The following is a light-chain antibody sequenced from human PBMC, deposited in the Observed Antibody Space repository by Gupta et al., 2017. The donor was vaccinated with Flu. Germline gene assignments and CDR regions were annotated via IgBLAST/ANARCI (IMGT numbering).Light chain of an antibody. J-gene: IGKJ1*01. CDR3: QQSYSTNM. CDR1: QSITTF. CDR2: AAS. Sequence: DIQMTQSPSSLSASIGDRVTISCRASQSITTFLNWYQQTPGRAPKLLIYAASTLQSGVSSRFSGSGYATDFTLTSSRRQHEDFANYYWQQSYSTNMFGQGTKVEIK. V-gene: IGKV1-39*01.